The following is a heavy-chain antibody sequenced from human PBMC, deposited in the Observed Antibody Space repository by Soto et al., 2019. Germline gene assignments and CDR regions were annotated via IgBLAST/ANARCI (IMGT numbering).Heavy chain of an antibody. J-gene: IGHJ4*02. CDR3: ARDDESSSWYRYFDS. V-gene: IGHV1-18*01. CDR2: ISPYNGNT. D-gene: IGHD6-13*01. Sequence: QVQLVQSGAEVKKPGASVKVSCKSSGYTFTSYGISWVRQAPGQGLEWMGWISPYNGNTNYAQKFQGRFTMTTDTSTSTAYLELRSLTSDDTAVYYCARDDESSSWYRYFDSRGQGTLVTVSS. CDR1: GYTFTSYG.